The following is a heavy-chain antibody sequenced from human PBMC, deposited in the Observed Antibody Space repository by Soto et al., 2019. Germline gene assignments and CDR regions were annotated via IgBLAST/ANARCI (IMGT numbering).Heavy chain of an antibody. CDR1: GFTFTTFF. CDR3: ARDWRYSSGLDY. V-gene: IGHV1-46*01. J-gene: IGHJ4*02. D-gene: IGHD6-19*01. CDR2: ISPVGDAT. Sequence: QVQLVQSGAEVMRPGASVKVSCKASGFTFTTFFMHWLRQAPGQGLEWVGVISPVGDATAYAEKFKGRVTVTKDTSTTTLYMELSSLRSEDTAVYYCARDWRYSSGLDYWGQGTLVTVSS.